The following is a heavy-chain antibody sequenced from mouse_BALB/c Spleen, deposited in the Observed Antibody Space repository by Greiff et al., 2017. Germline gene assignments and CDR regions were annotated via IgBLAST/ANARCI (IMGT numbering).Heavy chain of an antibody. J-gene: IGHJ4*01. V-gene: IGHV14-3*02. CDR3: ARGSYVYYAMDY. CDR1: GFTITDTY. CDR2: IDPANGNT. D-gene: IGHD1-1*02. Sequence: VQLQQSGAELVKPGASVKLSCTASGFTITDTYMHWVKQRPEQGLEWIGRIDPANGNTKYDPKFQGKATITADTSSNTAYLQLSSLTSEDTAVYYCARGSYVYYAMDYWGQGTSVTVSS.